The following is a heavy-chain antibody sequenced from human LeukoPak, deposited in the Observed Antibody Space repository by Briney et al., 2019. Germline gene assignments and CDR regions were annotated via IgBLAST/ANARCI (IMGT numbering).Heavy chain of an antibody. V-gene: IGHV3-33*06. CDR2: IWYDGSNK. Sequence: PGGSLRLSCAASGFTFSSYGMHCVRQAPGKGLEWVAVIWYDGSNKYYADPVKGRLTISRDNSKNTLYLQMNSRRAEDTAVYYCAKGGDIVVVVAATRFDYWGQGTLVTVSS. CDR3: AKGGDIVVVVAATRFDY. D-gene: IGHD2-15*01. CDR1: GFTFSSYG. J-gene: IGHJ4*02.